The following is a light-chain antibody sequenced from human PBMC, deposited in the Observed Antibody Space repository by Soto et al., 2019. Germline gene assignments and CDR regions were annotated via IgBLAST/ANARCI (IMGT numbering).Light chain of an antibody. J-gene: IGLJ3*02. Sequence: QSVLTQPSSLSGSPGQSTTISCTGAISDVGSYNLVSWYQQHPGQAPKLVISEGSKRPSGVSNRFSGSKSGNTASLTISGLQAEDEADYYCCSYAGSSTLWVFGGGTKVTV. CDR2: EGS. CDR1: ISDVGSYNL. CDR3: CSYAGSSTLWV. V-gene: IGLV2-23*01.